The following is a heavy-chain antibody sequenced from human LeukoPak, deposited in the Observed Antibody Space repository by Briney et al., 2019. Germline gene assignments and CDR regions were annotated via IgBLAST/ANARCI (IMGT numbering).Heavy chain of an antibody. Sequence: SQTLSLTCTVSGGSISSGSYYWSWIRQPAGKGLEWIGRIYTSGSTNYNPSLKSRVTISVDTSKNQFSLKLSSVTAADTAVYYCARERAVVAPALRGYYMDVWGKGTTVTVSS. CDR1: GGSISSGSYY. CDR3: ARERAVVAPALRGYYMDV. D-gene: IGHD2-2*01. J-gene: IGHJ6*03. V-gene: IGHV4-61*02. CDR2: IYTSGST.